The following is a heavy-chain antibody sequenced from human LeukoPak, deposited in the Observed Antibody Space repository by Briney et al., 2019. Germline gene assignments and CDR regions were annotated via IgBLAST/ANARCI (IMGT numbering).Heavy chain of an antibody. D-gene: IGHD1-1*01. J-gene: IGHJ4*02. V-gene: IGHV4-59*01. CDR2: IYDSGST. CDR3: VSPQLY. CDR1: GGSIRNYY. Sequence: PSETLSLTCTVSGGSIRNYYWSWIRQPPGKGLEWIGFIYDSGSTDYNPSLRGRVTISVDTSKNPFSLRLTSVTAADTAVYYCVSPQLYCGQGTLVTVSS.